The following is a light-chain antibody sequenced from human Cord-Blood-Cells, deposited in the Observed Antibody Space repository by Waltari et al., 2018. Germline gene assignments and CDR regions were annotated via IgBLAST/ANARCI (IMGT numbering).Light chain of an antibody. CDR3: QQYNNRPPWT. V-gene: IGKV3-15*01. CDR2: GAS. J-gene: IGKJ1*01. Sequence: EIVMKQSPATLSVSPGERATLSCRASQSVSSNLAWYQQKPGQAPRPLIYGASTRATGIPARFSGSGSGTEFTLTISSLQSEDVAVYYCQQYNNRPPWTFGQGTKVEIK. CDR1: QSVSSN.